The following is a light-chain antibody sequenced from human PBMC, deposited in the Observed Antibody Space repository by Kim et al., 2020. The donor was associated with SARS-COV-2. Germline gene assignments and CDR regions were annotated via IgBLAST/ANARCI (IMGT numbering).Light chain of an antibody. J-gene: IGKJ4*01. CDR1: QSVSSSY. CDR3: QQYGSSPLT. Sequence: EIVFTQSPGTLSLSPGERATLSCRASQSVSSSYLAWYQQKPGQAPSLLIYGASSRATGIPDRFSGSGSGTDFTLTISRLEPEDFAVYYCQQYGSSPLTFGGGTKVDIK. V-gene: IGKV3-20*01. CDR2: GAS.